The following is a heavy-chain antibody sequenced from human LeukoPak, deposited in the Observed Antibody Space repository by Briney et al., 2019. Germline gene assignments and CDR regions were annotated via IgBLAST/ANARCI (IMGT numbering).Heavy chain of an antibody. CDR1: GFTFSSYA. Sequence: GGSLRLSCAASGFTFSSYAMSWVRQAPGKGLEWVSGISGSGGNTYYADSVKGRFTISRDNSKNTLYLQMNSLRAEDTAVYYCARDGVLWFGSESDAFDIWGQGTMVTVSS. V-gene: IGHV3-23*01. J-gene: IGHJ3*02. D-gene: IGHD3-10*01. CDR3: ARDGVLWFGSESDAFDI. CDR2: ISGSGGNT.